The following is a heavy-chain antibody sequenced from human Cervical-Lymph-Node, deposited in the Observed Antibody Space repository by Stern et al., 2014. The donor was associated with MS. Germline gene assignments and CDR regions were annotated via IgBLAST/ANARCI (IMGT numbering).Heavy chain of an antibody. V-gene: IGHV2-5*02. CDR1: GFSLSSTDVG. CDR3: AHRVPSMVRGVTFFDY. J-gene: IGHJ4*02. Sequence: QVTLRESGPTLVKPTQTLTLTCTFSGFSLSSTDVGVGWIRQPPGKAPEWLALIYGDDDKRYSPSLKSRLTITKDASKNQVVLTMTNMDPVDTATYYCAHRVPSMVRGVTFFDYWGQGTLVTVSS. D-gene: IGHD3-10*01. CDR2: IYGDDDK.